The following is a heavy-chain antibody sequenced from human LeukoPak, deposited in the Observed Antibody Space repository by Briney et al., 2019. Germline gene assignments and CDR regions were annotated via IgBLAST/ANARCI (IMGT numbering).Heavy chain of an antibody. Sequence: ASVKVSCKASGYTFTGYYIHWVRQAPGQGLEWMGRINPNSGGTNYAQKFQGRVTMTRDTPISTAYMELSRLRSDDTAVYYCARPHTVLYNWFDPWGQGTLVTVSS. CDR2: INPNSGGT. J-gene: IGHJ5*02. D-gene: IGHD4-11*01. CDR1: GYTFTGYY. V-gene: IGHV1-2*06. CDR3: ARPHTVLYNWFDP.